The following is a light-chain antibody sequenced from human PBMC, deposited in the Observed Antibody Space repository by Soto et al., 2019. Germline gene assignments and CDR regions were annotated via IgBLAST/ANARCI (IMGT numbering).Light chain of an antibody. CDR2: GTS. J-gene: IGKJ2*01. CDR3: QQYGNSPRYT. CDR1: QTVSTTY. Sequence: IVLTQSPGTLYLSTGQRATLSCRASQTVSTTYLAWYQQKPGQAPSLLIYGTSTRATGVPDRFSGSESVTDFTLTISSLEPEDFAVYYCQQYGNSPRYTFGQATKLEIK. V-gene: IGKV3-20*01.